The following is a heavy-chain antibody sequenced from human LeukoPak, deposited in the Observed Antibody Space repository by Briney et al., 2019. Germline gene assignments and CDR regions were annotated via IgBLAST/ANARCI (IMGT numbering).Heavy chain of an antibody. CDR3: AREGGDYDNWFDP. CDR1: GYTFTSNY. V-gene: IGHV1-2*02. D-gene: IGHD2-21*02. J-gene: IGHJ5*02. CDR2: ISPSGGST. Sequence: ASVKVSCKAFGYTFTSNYMHWVRQAPGQGPEWMGVISPSGGSTTYAQKFQGRVTMTRDTSISTAYMELSRLRSDDTAVCYCAREGGDYDNWFDPWGQGTLVTVSS.